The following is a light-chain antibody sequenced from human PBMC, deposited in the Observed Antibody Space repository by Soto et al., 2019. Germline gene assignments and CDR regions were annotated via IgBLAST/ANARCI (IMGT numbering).Light chain of an antibody. J-gene: IGKJ2*01. V-gene: IGKV1-39*01. CDR1: QFISNY. CDR3: QQSYSAYT. CDR2: AAS. Sequence: DIQMTQSPSSLSASVGDRVTFTCRASQFISNYLNWYQQKPGKAPKLLIYAASHLRSGVPSRFSGSVSGTDFTLTISRLQPDDFATYYCQQSYSAYTFGQGTRLEIK.